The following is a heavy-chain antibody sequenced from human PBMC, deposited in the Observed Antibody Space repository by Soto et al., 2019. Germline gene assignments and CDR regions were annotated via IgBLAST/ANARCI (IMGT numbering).Heavy chain of an antibody. V-gene: IGHV1-3*01. D-gene: IGHD6-19*01. J-gene: IGHJ4*02. CDR1: GYTFASYA. CDR3: ARIYSSGWTRPPYDY. CDR2: INAGNGNT. Sequence: ASVKVSCKASGYTFASYAMHWVRQAPGQRLEWMGWINAGNGNTKYSQKFQGRVTITRDTSASTAYMELSSLRSEDTDVYYCARIYSSGWTRPPYDYRGQGTLVTVSS.